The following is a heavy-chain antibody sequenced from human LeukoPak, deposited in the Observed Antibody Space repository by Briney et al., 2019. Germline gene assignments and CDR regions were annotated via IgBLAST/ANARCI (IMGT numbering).Heavy chain of an antibody. Sequence: GGSLRLSCAASGFTFSTYAMTWVRQAPGQGLEWVSSISGSGSGTYYADSVKGRFTISRDNSKNTLYLQMNSLRAEDTAVYYCAELGITMIGGVWGKGTTVTISS. J-gene: IGHJ6*04. CDR3: AELGITMIGGV. D-gene: IGHD3-10*02. CDR1: GFTFSTYA. CDR2: ISGSGSGT. V-gene: IGHV3-23*01.